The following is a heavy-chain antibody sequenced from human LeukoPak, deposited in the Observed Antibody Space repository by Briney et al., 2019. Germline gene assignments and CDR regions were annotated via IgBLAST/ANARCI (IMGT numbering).Heavy chain of an antibody. Sequence: QPGGSLRLSCAGSGFTFSSYAMTWVRQAPGTGLEWVSSISRSDGTTYYADSVKGRFTISRDNSRDTLYLQMNSLRAEDTAVYYCSTSPSFGSSWYQFNYWGQGTLVTVSS. CDR2: ISRSDGTT. CDR3: STSPSFGSSWYQFNY. J-gene: IGHJ4*02. CDR1: GFTFSSYA. D-gene: IGHD6-13*01. V-gene: IGHV3-23*01.